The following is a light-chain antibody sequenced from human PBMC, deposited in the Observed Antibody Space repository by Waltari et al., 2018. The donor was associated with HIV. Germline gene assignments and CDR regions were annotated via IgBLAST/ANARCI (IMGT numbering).Light chain of an antibody. CDR3: LLYFGGTLNWV. Sequence: QPVVTQEPSLPVSPGETVTFPCGSDTGPVTTRFHPNWVQQKPSQPPTTLIYNTFSSYSWPPARFSGSLLEGRAALTLSNVLPDDESTYYCLLYFGGTLNWVFGEGTKLTVL. J-gene: IGLJ3*02. CDR1: TGPVTTRFH. CDR2: NTF. V-gene: IGLV7-43*01.